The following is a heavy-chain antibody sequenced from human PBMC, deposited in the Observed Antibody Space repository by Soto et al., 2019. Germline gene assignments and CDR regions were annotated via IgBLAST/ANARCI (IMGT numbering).Heavy chain of an antibody. Sequence: SETLSLTCTVSGGSISSGGYYWSWIRQHPGKGLEWIGYIYSSGSTNYNPSLKSRVTMSVDTSKNQFSLKLSSVTDADTAVYYCARASPGIVGATTVDYWGQGTLVTVSS. V-gene: IGHV4-31*03. CDR3: ARASPGIVGATTVDY. CDR2: IYSSGST. CDR1: GGSISSGGYY. D-gene: IGHD1-26*01. J-gene: IGHJ4*02.